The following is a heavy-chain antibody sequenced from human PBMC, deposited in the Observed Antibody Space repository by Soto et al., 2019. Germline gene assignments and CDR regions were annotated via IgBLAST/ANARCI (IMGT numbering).Heavy chain of an antibody. Sequence: QVQLQESGPGLVKPSETLSLTWVVSGGSISSHYWSWIRQPPGSGLEWIGFVHYSGSTNYSPSLKSRVTMSLDTSKNHFSLNLTSVTAAGTAFYFWARRDYSTSSLGPFDYWGQGILVTVSS. CDR2: VHYSGST. CDR3: ARRDYSTSSLGPFDY. V-gene: IGHV4-59*11. D-gene: IGHD6-6*01. J-gene: IGHJ4*02. CDR1: GGSISSHY.